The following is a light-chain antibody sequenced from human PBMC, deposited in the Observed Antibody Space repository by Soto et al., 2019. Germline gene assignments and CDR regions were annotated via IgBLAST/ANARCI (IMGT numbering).Light chain of an antibody. J-gene: IGKJ1*01. Sequence: IVLTQXPXXXXLXXXEGATLXFRASQSVSSNLAWYQQKPGQAPRLLIYGASSRATGIPDRFSGSGSGTDFTLTISTLEPGDFAVYYCQQYGSSSWTFGQGTKVDIK. CDR1: QSVSSN. CDR2: GAS. V-gene: IGKV3-20*01. CDR3: QQYGSSSWT.